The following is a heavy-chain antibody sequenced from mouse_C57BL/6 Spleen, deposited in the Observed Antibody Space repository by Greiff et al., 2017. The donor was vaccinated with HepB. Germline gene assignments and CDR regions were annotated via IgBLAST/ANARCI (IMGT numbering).Heavy chain of an antibody. J-gene: IGHJ3*01. CDR2: IDPENGDT. Sequence: EVQRVESGAELVRPGASVKLSCTASGFNIKDDYMHWVKQRPEQGLEWIGWIDPENGDTEYASKFQGKATITADTSSNTAYLQLSSLTSEDTAVYYCTTNYGSSSFAYWGQGTLVTVSA. CDR3: TTNYGSSSFAY. D-gene: IGHD1-1*01. CDR1: GFNIKDDY. V-gene: IGHV14-4*01.